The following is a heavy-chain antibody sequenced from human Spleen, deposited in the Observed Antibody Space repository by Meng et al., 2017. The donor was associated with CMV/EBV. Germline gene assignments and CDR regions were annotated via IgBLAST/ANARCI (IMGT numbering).Heavy chain of an antibody. V-gene: IGHV4-4*02. Sequence: ISSSNWWSWVRQPPGKGLEWIGEIYHSGSTNYNPSLKSRVTISVDKSKNQFSLKLSSVTAADTAVYYCARTPAYCGGDCYSGGWFDPWGQGALVTVSS. CDR1: ISSSNW. CDR3: ARTPAYCGGDCYSGGWFDP. D-gene: IGHD2-21*01. CDR2: IYHSGST. J-gene: IGHJ5*02.